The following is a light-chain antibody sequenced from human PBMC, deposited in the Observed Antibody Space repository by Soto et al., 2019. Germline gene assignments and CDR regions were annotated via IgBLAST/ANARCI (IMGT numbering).Light chain of an antibody. CDR2: EVS. V-gene: IGLV2-14*01. Sequence: LIQPASVSGSPGQSITISCTGTSRDVGGSNYVSWYQHHPHRAPKLLIYEVSYRPSGVSSRFSGSKSGNTASLTISGLQAEDEADYYCSSYTSSTTLEVFGVGTKVTV. CDR1: SRDVGGSNY. J-gene: IGLJ1*01. CDR3: SSYTSSTTLEV.